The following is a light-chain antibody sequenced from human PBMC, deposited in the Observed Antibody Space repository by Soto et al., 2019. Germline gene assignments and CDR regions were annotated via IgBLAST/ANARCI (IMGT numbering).Light chain of an antibody. CDR2: DVT. Sequence: QSVLTQPASVSGSPGRSVTISCTGTSSDVGDFNYVSWYQHLPGRAPKLIIYDVTNRPSGIPYRFSASKSGRTASLTISGLQAEDEAYYYCSSYSSSTTHVVFGGGTKLTVL. J-gene: IGLJ2*01. CDR3: SSYSSSTTHVV. V-gene: IGLV2-14*03. CDR1: SSDVGDFNY.